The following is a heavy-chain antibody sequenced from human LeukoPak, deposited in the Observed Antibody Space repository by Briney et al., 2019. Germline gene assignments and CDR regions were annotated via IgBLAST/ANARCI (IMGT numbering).Heavy chain of an antibody. CDR1: GYTFTGYY. J-gene: IGHJ4*02. V-gene: IGHV1-2*02. CDR2: INPNSGGT. D-gene: IGHD3-10*01. CDR3: ARERYGSGSYYFDY. Sequence: ASVKVSCKASGYTFTGYYIHWVRQAPGQGLEWMGWINPNSGGTSYAQKFQGRVTLTRDTSISTAYMELSRLTSDDTAVYYCARERYGSGSYYFDYWGQGTLVTVSS.